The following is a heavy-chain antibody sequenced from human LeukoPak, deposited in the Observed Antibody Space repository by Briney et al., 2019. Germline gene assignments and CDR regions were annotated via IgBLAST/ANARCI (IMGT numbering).Heavy chain of an antibody. CDR2: IYYSGST. CDR3: ARTRYSSIIDY. D-gene: IGHD6-19*01. J-gene: IGHJ4*02. Sequence: PSGTLSLTCAVSGDSLNTNTWWSWVRPPPGKGLEWIGYIYYSGSTNYNPSLKSRVTISVDTSKNQFSLKLSSVTAADTAVYYCARTRYSSIIDYWGQGTLVTVSS. V-gene: IGHV4-4*02. CDR1: GDSLNTNTW.